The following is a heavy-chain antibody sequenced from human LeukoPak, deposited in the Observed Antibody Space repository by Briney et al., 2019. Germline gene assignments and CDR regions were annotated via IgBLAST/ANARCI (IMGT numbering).Heavy chain of an antibody. CDR2: ISGSGGST. CDR3: AKDPYSSSFYNWFDP. Sequence: GSLRLSCAASGFTFSSYAMSWVRQAPGKGLEWVSAISGSGGSTYYADSVKGRFTISRDNSKNTLYLQMNSLRAEDTAVYYCAKDPYSSSFYNWFDPWGQGTLVTVSS. V-gene: IGHV3-23*01. D-gene: IGHD6-13*01. CDR1: GFTFSSYA. J-gene: IGHJ5*02.